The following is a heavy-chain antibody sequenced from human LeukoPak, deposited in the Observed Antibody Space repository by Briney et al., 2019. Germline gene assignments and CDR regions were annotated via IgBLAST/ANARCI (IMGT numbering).Heavy chain of an antibody. J-gene: IGHJ4*02. D-gene: IGHD1-26*01. Sequence: GGSLRLSCAASGFTFSAPYMSWVRQAPGKGLEWVSVIYSGGSTYYADSVKGRFTISRDNSKNTLYLQMNSLRAEDTAVYYCARALIVGATPFDYWGQGTLVTVSS. CDR1: GFTFSAPY. CDR3: ARALIVGATPFDY. CDR2: IYSGGST. V-gene: IGHV3-66*01.